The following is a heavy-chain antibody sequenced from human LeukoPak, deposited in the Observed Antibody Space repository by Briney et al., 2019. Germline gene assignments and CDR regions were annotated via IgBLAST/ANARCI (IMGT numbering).Heavy chain of an antibody. D-gene: IGHD6-6*01. V-gene: IGHV3-33*03. CDR3: AKRGSYSSSSRDYYYMDV. CDR2: IWYDGTNK. CDR1: GFTFSDYG. J-gene: IGHJ6*03. Sequence: PGGSLRLSCAASGFTFSDYGMHWVRQAPGKGLEWVAVIWYDGTNKRYAESVKGRFAISRDDSKNTLYLQINGLRVEDTAVYYCAKRGSYSSSSRDYYYMDVWGKGTTVTVSS.